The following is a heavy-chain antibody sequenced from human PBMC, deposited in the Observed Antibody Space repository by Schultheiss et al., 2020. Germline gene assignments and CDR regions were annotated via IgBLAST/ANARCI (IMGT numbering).Heavy chain of an antibody. CDR1: GGSISSGGYY. CDR2: IYYSGST. V-gene: IGHV4-31*03. D-gene: IGHD6-13*01. CDR3: ARSWIAAAGIVDP. J-gene: IGHJ5*02. Sequence: SETLSLTCTVSGGSISSGGYYWSWIRQHPGKGLEWIGYIYYSGSTYYNPSLKSRVTISVDTSKNQFSLMLTSVTAADTAVYYCARSWIAAAGIVDPWGQGTLVTVSS.